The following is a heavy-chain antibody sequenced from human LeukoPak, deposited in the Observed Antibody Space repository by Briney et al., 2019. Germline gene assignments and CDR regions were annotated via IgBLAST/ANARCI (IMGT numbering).Heavy chain of an antibody. D-gene: IGHD1-26*01. CDR2: ISGSGAST. V-gene: IGHV3-23*01. Sequence: GSLRLSCLTSGFTFSTNAMSWVRQAPGKGLEWISGISGSGASTYYADSVTGRFTISRDNSRNTLYLQMNSLRGDDTAVYYCAKDVGKWESLHFFDYWGQGTLVTVSS. CDR1: GFTFSTNA. J-gene: IGHJ4*02. CDR3: AKDVGKWESLHFFDY.